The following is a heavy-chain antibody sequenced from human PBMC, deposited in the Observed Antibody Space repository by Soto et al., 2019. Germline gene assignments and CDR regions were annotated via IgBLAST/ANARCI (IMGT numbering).Heavy chain of an antibody. CDR3: AGGLIDGELRGIMDV. D-gene: IGHD3-16*01. Sequence: EVQLVESGGGLMQPGGSLRLSCAVSGFSLSSNYISWVRQAPGKGLEWVSVVYSGGNIYYADSVKGRFTVSRDNSKNTLYLQMNSLRAEDTAVYYCAGGLIDGELRGIMDVWGQGTTVTVSS. CDR1: GFSLSSNY. CDR2: VYSGGNI. J-gene: IGHJ6*02. V-gene: IGHV3-53*01.